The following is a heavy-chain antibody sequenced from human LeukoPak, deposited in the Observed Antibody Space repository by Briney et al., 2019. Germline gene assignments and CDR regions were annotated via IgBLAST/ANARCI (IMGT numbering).Heavy chain of an antibody. V-gene: IGHV3-23*01. CDR3: AREGTGTIDY. CDR1: GFTFSSYA. Sequence: LPGGSLRLSCAASGFTFSSYAMSWVRQVPGKGLQWVSSISGSGANTYNADSVKGRFTISRDNSKTTLYVQMNSLRAEDTAVYYCAREGTGTIDYWGQGTLVTVSS. D-gene: IGHD1-1*01. J-gene: IGHJ4*02. CDR2: ISGSGANT.